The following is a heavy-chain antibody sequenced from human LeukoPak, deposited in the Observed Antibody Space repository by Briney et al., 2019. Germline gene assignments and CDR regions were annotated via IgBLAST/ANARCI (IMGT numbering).Heavy chain of an antibody. D-gene: IGHD3-9*01. J-gene: IGHJ4*02. Sequence: QPGGSLRLSCATSGFTFSSYSMNWVRQAPGKGLEWVSYISTGSTNIKQADSVKGRFTISRDNAKNSSYLQMNSLRAEDTAVYYCARDLDWAFDYWGQGILVTVSS. CDR2: ISTGSTNI. V-gene: IGHV3-48*01. CDR3: ARDLDWAFDY. CDR1: GFTFSSYS.